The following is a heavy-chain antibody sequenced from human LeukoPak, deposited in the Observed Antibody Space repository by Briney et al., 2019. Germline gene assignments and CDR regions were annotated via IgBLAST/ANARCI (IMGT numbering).Heavy chain of an antibody. J-gene: IGHJ6*03. CDR1: GFTFSSYA. CDR3: DKGSKEVLFTRDHYMDV. D-gene: IGHD3-3*01. CDR2: IRYDGSNK. Sequence: PGGSLRLSCAAAGFTFSSYAMHWVRQAPGKGLEWVTFIRYDGSNKYYADSVKGRFTISRDNSKNTLYLQMNSLRAEDTAVYYCDKGSKEVLFTRDHYMDVWGKGTTVTISS. V-gene: IGHV3-30*02.